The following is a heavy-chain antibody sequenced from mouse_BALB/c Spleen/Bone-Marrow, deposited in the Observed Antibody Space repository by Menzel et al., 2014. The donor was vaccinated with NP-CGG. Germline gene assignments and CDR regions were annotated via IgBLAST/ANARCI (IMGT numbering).Heavy chain of an antibody. CDR2: VYPGNDNS. CDR1: GYTFTSYW. CDR3: TRSGGNYNLAY. V-gene: IGHV1S22*01. Sequence: LQQPGSELVRPGASVKLSCKASGYTFTSYWMHWVKQRRGQGLEWIGNVYPGNDNSNYDEKFKSKGTLTVDTSSSTAYMHLSSLTSEDSAVYYCTRSGGNYNLAYWGQGTLVTVSA. J-gene: IGHJ3*01. D-gene: IGHD2-1*01.